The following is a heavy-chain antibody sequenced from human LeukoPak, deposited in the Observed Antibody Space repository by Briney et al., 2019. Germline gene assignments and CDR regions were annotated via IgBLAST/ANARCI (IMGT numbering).Heavy chain of an antibody. J-gene: IGHJ5*02. CDR1: SYTFTSYG. CDR3: ARDLRYCSSTSCYRQIGWFNP. V-gene: IGHV1-18*01. CDR2: ISAYNGNT. D-gene: IGHD2-2*02. Sequence: ASVKVSCKASSYTFTSYGISWVRQAPGQGLEWMGWISAYNGNTNYAQKLQGRVTMTTDTSTSTAYMELRSLRSDDTAVYYCARDLRYCSSTSCYRQIGWFNPWGQGTLVTVSS.